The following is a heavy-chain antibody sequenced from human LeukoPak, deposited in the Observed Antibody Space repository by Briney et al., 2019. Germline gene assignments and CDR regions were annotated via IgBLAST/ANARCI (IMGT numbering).Heavy chain of an antibody. J-gene: IGHJ4*02. CDR2: IIPIFGTA. CDR1: GGTFTSYA. D-gene: IGHD2-8*01. CDR3: ASSGVLMVYAHFDY. Sequence: SVKVSCKASGGTFTSYAISWVRQAPGQGLEWMGGIIPIFGTANYAQKFQGRVTITADESTSTAYMELSSLRSEDTAVYYCASSGVLMVYAHFDYWGQGTLVTVSS. V-gene: IGHV1-69*01.